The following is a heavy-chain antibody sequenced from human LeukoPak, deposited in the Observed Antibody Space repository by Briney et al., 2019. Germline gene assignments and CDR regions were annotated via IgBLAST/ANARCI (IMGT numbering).Heavy chain of an antibody. CDR1: GFTFSSYA. J-gene: IGHJ6*02. CDR3: AKDLAVAQPRRNYYYYGMDV. D-gene: IGHD6-19*01. Sequence: KPGESLRLSCAASGFTFSSYAMSWVRQAPGKGLEWVSTISGSGGSTYSADSVKGRFTISGDNSKDTLYLQMNSLRAEDTAVYYCAKDLAVAQPRRNYYYYGMDVWGQGTTVTVSS. V-gene: IGHV3-23*01. CDR2: ISGSGGST.